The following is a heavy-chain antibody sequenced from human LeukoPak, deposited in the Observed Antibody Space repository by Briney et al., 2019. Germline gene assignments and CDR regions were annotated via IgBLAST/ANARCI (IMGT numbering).Heavy chain of an antibody. CDR2: INHSGST. Sequence: PSETLSLTCAVYGGSFSGYYWSWIRQPPGKGLEWIGEINHSGSTNCNPSLKSRVTISVDTSKDQFSLKLSSVTAADTAVYYCARFRAAGVYYFDYWGQGTLVTVSS. CDR1: GGSFSGYY. D-gene: IGHD6-13*01. V-gene: IGHV4-34*01. J-gene: IGHJ4*02. CDR3: ARFRAAGVYYFDY.